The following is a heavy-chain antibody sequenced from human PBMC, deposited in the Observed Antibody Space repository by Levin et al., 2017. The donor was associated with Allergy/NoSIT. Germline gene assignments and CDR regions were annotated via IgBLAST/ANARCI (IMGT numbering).Heavy chain of an antibody. CDR2: IYWDDDT. CDR3: AHENGFGQLLLAFDV. J-gene: IGHJ3*01. CDR1: GFSLSTGGVG. V-gene: IGHV2-5*02. Sequence: SGPTLVKPTQTLTLTCTVSGFSLSTGGVGVGWIRQTPGKALEWLALIYWDDDTRYSPSLKSRLTITKDTSKSQVVLTMTNMDPVDTATYYCAHENGFGQLLLAFDVWGQGTMVTVSS. D-gene: IGHD3-10*01.